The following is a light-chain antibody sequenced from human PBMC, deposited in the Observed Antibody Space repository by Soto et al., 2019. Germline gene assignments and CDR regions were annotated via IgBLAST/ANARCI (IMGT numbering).Light chain of an antibody. CDR2: EES. CDR3: QQYNSYSRT. J-gene: IGKJ1*01. CDR1: QAITNN. Sequence: IHLTQSPSSLSASVGDRVTITCRASQAITNNLAWYQQKPGNPPRLLIYEESTLHSGVPSRFSGRKVGTQFILTIDSLQPDDFATYYCQQYNSYSRTFGQGTKVDIK. V-gene: IGKV1-9*01.